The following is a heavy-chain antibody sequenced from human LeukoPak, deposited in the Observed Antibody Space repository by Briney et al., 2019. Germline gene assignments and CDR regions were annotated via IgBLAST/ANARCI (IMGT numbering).Heavy chain of an antibody. CDR3: ASTYYYDSSGYSDAFDI. V-gene: IGHV1-69*13. J-gene: IGHJ3*02. CDR2: IIPIFGTA. Sequence: ASVKVSCKASGGTFSSYAISWVRQAPGQGLEWMGGIIPIFGTANYAQKFQGRVTITADEFTSTAYMELSSLRSEDTAVYYCASTYYYDSSGYSDAFDIWGQGTMVTVSS. CDR1: GGTFSSYA. D-gene: IGHD3-22*01.